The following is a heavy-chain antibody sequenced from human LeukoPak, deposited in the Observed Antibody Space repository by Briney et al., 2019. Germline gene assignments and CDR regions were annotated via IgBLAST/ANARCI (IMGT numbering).Heavy chain of an antibody. CDR1: GYTFTTYG. CDR3: ARAEYCSCDTCYSGWFDP. J-gene: IGHJ5*02. V-gene: IGHV1-18*03. D-gene: IGHD2-15*01. CDR2: ISAYNGNT. Sequence: ASVKVSCKASGYTFTTYGISWVRQAPGQGLEWMGWISAYNGNTKYAQNLQGRVTMTTDISTNTVYMELRSLRSDDMAVYYCARAEYCSCDTCYSGWFDPWGQGTLVTVSS.